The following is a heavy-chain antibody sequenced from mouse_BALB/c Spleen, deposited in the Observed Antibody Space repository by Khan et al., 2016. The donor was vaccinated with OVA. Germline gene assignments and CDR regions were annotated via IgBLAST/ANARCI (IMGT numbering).Heavy chain of an antibody. D-gene: IGHD1-1*02. V-gene: IGHV1-5*01. CDR3: TDGSYVGWFAY. Sequence: VQLQQSGTVLARPGASVKMSCKASGYSFTSYWMHWVKQRPGQGLEWIGAIYPGNSDTSYNQKFKGKAKLTAVTSASTAYMELSSLTNEDSAVYHCTDGSYVGWFAYWGQGTLVTVSA. CDR1: GYSFTSYW. CDR2: IYPGNSDT. J-gene: IGHJ3*01.